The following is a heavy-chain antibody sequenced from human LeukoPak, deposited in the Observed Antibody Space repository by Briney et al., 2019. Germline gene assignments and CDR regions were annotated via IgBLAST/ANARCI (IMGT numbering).Heavy chain of an antibody. CDR1: GYTFTSYA. Sequence: GASVKVSCKASGYTFTSYAMNWVRQAPGQGLEWMGWINTNTGNPTYAQGFTGRFVFSLDTSVSTAYLQISSLKAEDTAVYYCARDHKTMVAATYYYYGMDVWGQGTTVTVSS. CDR3: ARDHKTMVAATYYYYGMDV. D-gene: IGHD2-15*01. CDR2: INTNTGNP. J-gene: IGHJ6*02. V-gene: IGHV7-4-1*02.